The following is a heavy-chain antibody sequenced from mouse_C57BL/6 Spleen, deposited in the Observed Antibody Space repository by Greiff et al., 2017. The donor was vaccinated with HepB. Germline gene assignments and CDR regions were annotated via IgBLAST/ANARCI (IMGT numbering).Heavy chain of an antibody. Sequence: VKLQQPGAELVRPGSSVKLSCKASGYTFTSYWMHWVKQRPIQGLEWIGNIDPSDSETHYNQKFKDKATLTVDKSSSTAYMQLSSLTSEDSAVYYCARRTKGDGFAYWGQGTLVTVSA. CDR1: GYTFTSYW. J-gene: IGHJ3*01. CDR3: ARRTKGDGFAY. CDR2: IDPSDSET. D-gene: IGHD1-3*01. V-gene: IGHV1-52*01.